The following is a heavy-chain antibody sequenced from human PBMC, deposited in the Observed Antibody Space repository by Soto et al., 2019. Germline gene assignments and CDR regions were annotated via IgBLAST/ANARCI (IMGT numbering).Heavy chain of an antibody. CDR3: ARGGAVVVPGAVDRHNWFDP. J-gene: IGHJ5*02. CDR1: GGTFSSYS. D-gene: IGHD2-2*01. CDR2: VIPILGMA. Sequence: QVQLVQSGAEVKKPGSSVKVSCEASGGTFSSYSFSWVRQAPGQGLEWMGRVIPILGMANYAQKFQGRVTITADKSTSTVYMEMSSLRSEDTGVYYCARGGAVVVPGAVDRHNWFDPWGQGTLVTVSS. V-gene: IGHV1-69*02.